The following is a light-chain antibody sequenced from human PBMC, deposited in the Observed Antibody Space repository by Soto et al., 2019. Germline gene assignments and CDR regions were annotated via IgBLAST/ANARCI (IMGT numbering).Light chain of an antibody. J-gene: IGKJ3*01. CDR3: QQSYSIPFT. CDR2: AAS. V-gene: IGKV1-39*01. Sequence: DIPMTQSPSSLSASVGDRVTITCRASQSINSNLNWYQQKPGKAPNLLIFAASSLQGGVPSRFSGSGSGTDFTLTISSLQPEDFATYYCQQSYSIPFTFGPGTKAEIK. CDR1: QSINSN.